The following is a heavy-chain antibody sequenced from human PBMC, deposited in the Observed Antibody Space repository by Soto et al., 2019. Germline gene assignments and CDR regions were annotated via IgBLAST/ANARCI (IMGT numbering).Heavy chain of an antibody. Sequence: SETLSLTCAVYGGSFSGYYWSWIRQPPGKGLEWIGEINHSGSTNYNPSLKSRVTISVDTSKNQFSLKLSPVTAADTAVYYCARSGGLTYYYYGMDVWGQGTTVTVSS. CDR2: INHSGST. V-gene: IGHV4-34*01. D-gene: IGHD2-8*02. J-gene: IGHJ6*02. CDR1: GGSFSGYY. CDR3: ARSGGLTYYYYGMDV.